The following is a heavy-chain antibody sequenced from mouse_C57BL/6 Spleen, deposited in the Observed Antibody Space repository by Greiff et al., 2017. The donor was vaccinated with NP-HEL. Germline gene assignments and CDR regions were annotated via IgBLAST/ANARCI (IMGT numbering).Heavy chain of an antibody. V-gene: IGHV5-6*01. J-gene: IGHJ3*01. CDR3: ARRDYGSSYVWFAY. CDR2: ISSGGSYT. Sequence: EVKLMESGGDLVKPGGSLKLSCAASGFTFSSYGMSWVRQTPDKRLEWVATISSGGSYTYYPDSVKGRFTISRDNAKNTLYLQMSSLKSEDTAMYYCARRDYGSSYVWFAYWGQGTLVTVSA. D-gene: IGHD1-1*01. CDR1: GFTFSSYG.